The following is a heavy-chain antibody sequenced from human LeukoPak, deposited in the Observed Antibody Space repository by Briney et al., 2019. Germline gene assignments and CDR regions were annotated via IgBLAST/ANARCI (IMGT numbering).Heavy chain of an antibody. CDR3: ARGRGCSSMSCYPDS. CDR2: ISSSSSYI. Sequence: KPGGSLRLSCAASGFTFSSYSMNWVRQAPGKGLEWVSSISSSSSYIYYADSVKGRFTISRDNAKNSLYLQMNSLRAEDTAVYYCARGRGCSSMSCYPDSWGQGTLVTVSS. V-gene: IGHV3-21*01. J-gene: IGHJ5*01. D-gene: IGHD2-2*01. CDR1: GFTFSSYS.